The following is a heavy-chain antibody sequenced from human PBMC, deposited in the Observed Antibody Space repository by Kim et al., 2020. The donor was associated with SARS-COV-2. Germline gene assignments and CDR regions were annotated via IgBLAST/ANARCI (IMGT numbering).Heavy chain of an antibody. CDR2: IYSGGSST. Sequence: GGSLRLSCAASGFTFSSYAMSWVRQAPGKGLEWVSVIYSGGSSTYYADSVKGRFTISRDNSKNTLYLQMNSLRAEDTAVYYCAKGKGGGSYYFDYWGQGTLVTVSS. D-gene: IGHD1-26*01. V-gene: IGHV3-23*03. CDR1: GFTFSSYA. J-gene: IGHJ4*02. CDR3: AKGKGGGSYYFDY.